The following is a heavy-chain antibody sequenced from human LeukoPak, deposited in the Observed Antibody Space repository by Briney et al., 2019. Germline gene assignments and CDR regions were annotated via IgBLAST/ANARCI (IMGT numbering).Heavy chain of an antibody. CDR2: IWSGASSG. V-gene: IGHV3-33*01. Sequence: GGSLRLSCAASGFIFSDHGMHWVRQAPGKGLEWVALIWSGASSGLYAGSVKGRFTISRDTNTLYLQMNSLRAEDTAVYYCARDIWNDAKYYMEVWGKGTTVTVSS. J-gene: IGHJ6*03. CDR1: GFIFSDHG. D-gene: IGHD1-1*01. CDR3: ARDIWNDAKYYMEV.